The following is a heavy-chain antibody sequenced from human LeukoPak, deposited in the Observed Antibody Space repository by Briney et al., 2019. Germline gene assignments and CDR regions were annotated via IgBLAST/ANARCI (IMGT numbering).Heavy chain of an antibody. CDR1: GVSISSYY. CDR2: IYTSGST. D-gene: IGHD3-3*01. V-gene: IGHV4-4*07. Sequence: SETLSLTCTVSGVSISSYYWSWIRQPAGKGLEWIGRIYTSGSTNYNPSLKSRVTMSVDTSKNQFSLKLSSVTAADTAVYYCARGVTIFGVVIMGAFDIWGQGIMVTVSS. CDR3: ARGVTIFGVVIMGAFDI. J-gene: IGHJ3*02.